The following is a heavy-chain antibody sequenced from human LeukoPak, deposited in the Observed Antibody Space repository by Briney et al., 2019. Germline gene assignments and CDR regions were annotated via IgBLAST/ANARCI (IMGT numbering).Heavy chain of an antibody. CDR2: IRYDGSNK. J-gene: IGHJ4*02. CDR1: GFIFSRFS. V-gene: IGHV3-30*02. D-gene: IGHD1-26*01. CDR3: AKDKEYTGTYGLFDY. Sequence: GGSLRLSCAASGFIFSRFSMNWVRQAPGKGLEWMAFIRYDGSNKYYADSVKGRFTISRDNSKNTLYLQMNSLRAEDTAVYYCAKDKEYTGTYGLFDYWGQGTLVTVSS.